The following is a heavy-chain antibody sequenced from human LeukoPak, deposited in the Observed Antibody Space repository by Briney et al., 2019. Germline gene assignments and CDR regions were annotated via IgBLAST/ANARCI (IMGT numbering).Heavy chain of an antibody. CDR3: AKATITGPFDY. D-gene: IGHD5-24*01. V-gene: IGHV4-39*07. J-gene: IGHJ4*02. CDR1: GGSISSYY. Sequence: SETLSLTCTVSGGSISSYYWGWIRQPPGKGLEWIGSIYYSGSTYYNPSLKSRVTISVDTSKNQFSLKLSSVTAADTAVYYCAKATITGPFDYWGQGTLVTVSS. CDR2: IYYSGST.